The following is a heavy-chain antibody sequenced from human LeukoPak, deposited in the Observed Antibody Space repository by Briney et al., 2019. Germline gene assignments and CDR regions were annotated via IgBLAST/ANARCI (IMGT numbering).Heavy chain of an antibody. V-gene: IGHV4-39*07. Sequence: SETLSLTCTVSGGSISSSSYYWGWIRQPPGKGLEWIGSIYYSGSTYYKPSLKSRVTISVDTSKNQFSLKLSSVTAADTAVYYCARDLRFLEWLPYFDYWGQGTLVTVSS. CDR2: IYYSGST. D-gene: IGHD3-3*01. CDR1: GGSISSSSYY. CDR3: ARDLRFLEWLPYFDY. J-gene: IGHJ4*02.